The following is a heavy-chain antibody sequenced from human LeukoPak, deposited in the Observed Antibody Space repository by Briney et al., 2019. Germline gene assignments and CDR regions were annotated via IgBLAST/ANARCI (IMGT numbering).Heavy chain of an antibody. CDR3: ARSRFMITFGGVIVNLPHDGFDI. V-gene: IGHV4-4*07. J-gene: IGHJ3*02. Sequence: PSETLSLTCTVSGGSINSYYWSWIRKPAGKGLEWIGRIYTSGSTNYNPSLKSRVTMSVETSKNQFSLKLSSVTAADTAVYCCARSRFMITFGGVIVNLPHDGFDICGQGTMVTVSS. CDR2: IYTSGST. D-gene: IGHD3-16*02. CDR1: GGSINSYY.